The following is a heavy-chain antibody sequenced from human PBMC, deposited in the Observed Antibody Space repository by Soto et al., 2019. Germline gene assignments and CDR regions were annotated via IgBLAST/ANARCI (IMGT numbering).Heavy chain of an antibody. Sequence: SETLSLTCAVYGVSFSGYYWSWIRHPPGKGLEWIGEINHSGSTNYNPSLKSRVTISVDTSKNQFSLKLSSVTAADTAVYYCARGPDYSSSWYGDNYYYYGMDVWGQGTTVTVSS. CDR2: INHSGST. V-gene: IGHV4-34*01. CDR1: GVSFSGYY. J-gene: IGHJ6*02. CDR3: ARGPDYSSSWYGDNYYYYGMDV. D-gene: IGHD6-13*01.